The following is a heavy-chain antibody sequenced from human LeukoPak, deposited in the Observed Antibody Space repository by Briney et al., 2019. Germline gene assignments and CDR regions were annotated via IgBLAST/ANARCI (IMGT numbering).Heavy chain of an antibody. CDR3: ARDQLGHYYDSSGYFDY. Sequence: GGSLRLSCAASGFTFSSYAMHWVRQAPGKGLERVAVISYDGSNKYYADSVKGRFTISRDNSKNTLYLQMNSLRAEDTAVYYCARDQLGHYYDSSGYFDYWGQGTLVTVSS. D-gene: IGHD3-22*01. CDR1: GFTFSSYA. CDR2: ISYDGSNK. V-gene: IGHV3-30-3*01. J-gene: IGHJ4*02.